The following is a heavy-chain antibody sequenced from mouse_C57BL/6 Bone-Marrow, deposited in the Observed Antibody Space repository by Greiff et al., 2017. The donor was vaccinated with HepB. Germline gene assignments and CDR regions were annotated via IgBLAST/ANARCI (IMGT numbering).Heavy chain of an antibody. Sequence: VQVVESGPELVKPGASVKISCKASGYAFSSSWMNWVKQRPGKGLEWIGRIYPGDGDTNYNGKFKGKATLTADKSSSTAYMQLSSLTSEDSAVYFCARGELGRLFDYWGQGTLVTVSA. D-gene: IGHD4-1*01. CDR3: ARGELGRLFDY. CDR1: GYAFSSSW. J-gene: IGHJ3*01. CDR2: IYPGDGDT. V-gene: IGHV1-82*01.